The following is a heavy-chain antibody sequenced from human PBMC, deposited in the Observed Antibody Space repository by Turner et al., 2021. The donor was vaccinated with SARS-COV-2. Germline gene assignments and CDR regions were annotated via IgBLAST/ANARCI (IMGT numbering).Heavy chain of an antibody. J-gene: IGHJ4*02. Sequence: QLQLQESGPGLVKPSETLSLSCTVSGDSISSDNYYWGRIRQPPGKGLEWIGSIYYRGSTNYNPSLKSRVTISVDTSKNQFSLRLSSLTAADTAVYYCARNSPKWYYYDSSGYYDYWGQGTLVTVSS. CDR3: ARNSPKWYYYDSSGYYDY. D-gene: IGHD3-22*01. CDR1: GDSISSDNYY. CDR2: IYYRGST. V-gene: IGHV4-39*01.